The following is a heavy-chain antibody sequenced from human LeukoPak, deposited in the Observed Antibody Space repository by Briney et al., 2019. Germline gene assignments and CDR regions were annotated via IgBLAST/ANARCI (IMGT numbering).Heavy chain of an antibody. D-gene: IGHD1-26*01. V-gene: IGHV5-10-1*01. CDR3: ARTPYSGSPFDY. Sequence: GESLKISCKGSGYSFTSYWVSWVRQMPGKGLEWMGRIDPSDSYTNYSPSFQGHVTISADKSISTAYLQWSSLKASDTAMYYCARTPYSGSPFDYWGQGTLVTVSS. CDR1: GYSFTSYW. J-gene: IGHJ4*02. CDR2: IDPSDSYT.